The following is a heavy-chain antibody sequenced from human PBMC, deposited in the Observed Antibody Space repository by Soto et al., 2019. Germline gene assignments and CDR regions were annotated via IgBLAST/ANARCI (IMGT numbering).Heavy chain of an antibody. J-gene: IGHJ6*02. CDR1: SGSISSSNW. Sequence: SETLSLTCAVSSGSISSSNWWSWVRQPPGKGLEWIGEIYHSGSTNYNPSLKSRVTISVDKSKNQFSLKLSSVTAADTAVYYCARDDYDFWSGYTTYYYYGMDVWGQGTTVTVS. V-gene: IGHV4-4*02. D-gene: IGHD3-3*01. CDR3: ARDDYDFWSGYTTYYYYGMDV. CDR2: IYHSGST.